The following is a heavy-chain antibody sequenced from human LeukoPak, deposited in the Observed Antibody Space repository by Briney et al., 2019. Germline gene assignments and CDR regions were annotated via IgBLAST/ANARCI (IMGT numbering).Heavy chain of an antibody. D-gene: IGHD4-11*01. V-gene: IGHV1-2*06. J-gene: IGHJ6*02. CDR3: ARVVQYYYGMDV. Sequence: ASVKVSCKASGYTFTGYYMHWVRQAPGQGLEWMGRINPNSGGTNYAQKFQGRVTMTRDTSISTAYMELGRLRSDDTAVYYCARVVQYYYGMDVWGQGTTVTVSS. CDR2: INPNSGGT. CDR1: GYTFTGYY.